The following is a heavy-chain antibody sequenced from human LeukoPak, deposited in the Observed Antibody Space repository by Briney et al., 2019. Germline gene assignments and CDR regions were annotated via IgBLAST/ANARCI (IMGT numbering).Heavy chain of an antibody. V-gene: IGHV4-39*01. Sequence: PSETLSLTCTVSGGSISSSSYYWGWIRQPPGKGLEWIGSIYYSGSTYYNPSLKSRVTISVDTSRNQFSLKLSSVTAADTAVYYCEGTSGWDNRVDYWGQGTLVTVSS. CDR1: GGSISSSSYY. D-gene: IGHD6-19*01. CDR2: IYYSGST. CDR3: EGTSGWDNRVDY. J-gene: IGHJ4*02.